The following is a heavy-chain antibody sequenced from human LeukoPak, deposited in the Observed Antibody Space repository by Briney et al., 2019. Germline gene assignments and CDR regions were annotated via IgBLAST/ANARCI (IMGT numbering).Heavy chain of an antibody. CDR3: ARDRYQYDSSTYFGCYA. CDR2: IRYDGSNK. J-gene: IGHJ5*02. V-gene: IGHV3-30*02. D-gene: IGHD3-22*01. Sequence: GGSLRLSCAASGFTFSSYGMHWVRQAPGKGLEWVAFIRYDGSNKYYADSVKGRFTISRDNSKNTLYLQMNSLRAEDTAVYYCARDRYQYDSSTYFGCYAWGLGTLVTVSS. CDR1: GFTFSSYG.